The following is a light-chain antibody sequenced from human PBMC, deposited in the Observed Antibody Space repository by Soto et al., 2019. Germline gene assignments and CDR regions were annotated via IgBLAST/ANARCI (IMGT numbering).Light chain of an antibody. J-gene: IGKJ2*01. CDR2: GVS. Sequence: IVMTQSPATLSVSPGERVTLSCRASQSVSSNLAWFQQKPGQAPRLLIYGVSTRATDIPARFSGSGFGTEFTLTISSLQSEDFAVYYCQQYKDWPPYTFGQGTKLEIK. CDR3: QQYKDWPPYT. V-gene: IGKV3-15*01. CDR1: QSVSSN.